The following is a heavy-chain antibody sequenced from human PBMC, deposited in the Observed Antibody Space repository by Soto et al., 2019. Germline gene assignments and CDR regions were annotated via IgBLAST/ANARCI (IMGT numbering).Heavy chain of an antibody. CDR3: ARVCSSTSCYVTNWFDP. D-gene: IGHD2-2*01. Sequence: PSETLSLTCTVSGGSISSGGYYWSWIRQHPGKGLEWIGYIYYSGSTYYNPSLKSRVTISVDTSKNQFSLKLSSVTAADTAVYYCARVCSSTSCYVTNWFDPWGQGTLVTVS. CDR2: IYYSGST. CDR1: GGSISSGGYY. J-gene: IGHJ5*02. V-gene: IGHV4-31*03.